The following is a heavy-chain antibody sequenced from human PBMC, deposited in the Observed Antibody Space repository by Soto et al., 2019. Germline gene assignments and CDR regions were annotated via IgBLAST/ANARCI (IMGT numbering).Heavy chain of an antibody. CDR1: GGSISSGGYY. Sequence: PSETLSLTCTVSGGSISSGGYYWSWIRQHPGKGLEWIGYIYYSGSTYYNPSLKSRVTISVDTSKNQFSLKLSSVTAADTAVYYCARDSYDILTGRYFDYWGQGTLVTVSS. D-gene: IGHD3-9*01. CDR3: ARDSYDILTGRYFDY. V-gene: IGHV4-31*03. J-gene: IGHJ4*02. CDR2: IYYSGST.